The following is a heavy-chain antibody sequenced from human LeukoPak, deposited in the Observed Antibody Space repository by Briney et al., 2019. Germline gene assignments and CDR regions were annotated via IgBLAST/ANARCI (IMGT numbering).Heavy chain of an antibody. D-gene: IGHD3-9*01. J-gene: IGHJ4*02. CDR2: MNPNSGNT. Sequence: ASVKVSCKASGGTFSSYAISWVRQATGQGLEWMGWMNPNSGNTGYAQKFQGRVTMTRNTSISIAYMEVSSLRSEDTAAYYCARGTRGDILTGYSLGYWGQGTLVTVSS. CDR3: ARGTRGDILTGYSLGY. V-gene: IGHV1-8*02. CDR1: GGTFSSYA.